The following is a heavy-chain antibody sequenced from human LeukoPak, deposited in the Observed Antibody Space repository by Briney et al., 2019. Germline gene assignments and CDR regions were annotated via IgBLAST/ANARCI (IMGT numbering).Heavy chain of an antibody. J-gene: IGHJ4*02. Sequence: GGSVRLSCAASGFTFDDYAMHWVRHAPGKGLEWVSGISWNSGSIGYADSVRGRFTISRDNAANSLYLKMKSLRVEDTAMYNGVRGGWRIIETGGDSWGQGTLVTVSS. V-gene: IGHV3-9*01. CDR3: VRGGWRIIETGGDS. D-gene: IGHD2-15*01. CDR2: ISWNSGSI. CDR1: GFTFDDYA.